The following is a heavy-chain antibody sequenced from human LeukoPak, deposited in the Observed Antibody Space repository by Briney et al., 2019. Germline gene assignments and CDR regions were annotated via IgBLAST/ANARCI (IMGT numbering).Heavy chain of an antibody. CDR2: INHSGST. D-gene: IGHD3-10*01. V-gene: IGHV4-34*01. Sequence: SETLSLTCAVYGGSFSGYYWSWIRQPPGKGLEWIGEINHSGSTNYNPSLKSRVTISVDTSKNQFSLKLSSVTAADTAVYYCASDYLKGETMVRGRSFDYWGQGTLVTVSS. J-gene: IGHJ4*02. CDR1: GGSFSGYY. CDR3: ASDYLKGETMVRGRSFDY.